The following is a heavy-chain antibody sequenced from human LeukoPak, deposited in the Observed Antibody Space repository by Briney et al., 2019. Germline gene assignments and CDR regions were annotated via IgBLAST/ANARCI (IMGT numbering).Heavy chain of an antibody. D-gene: IGHD3-3*01. V-gene: IGHV4-34*01. CDR1: GGSFSGYY. CDR2: INHSGST. Sequence: SETLSLTCAVYGGSFSGYYWSWIRQPPGKGLEWIGEINHSGSTNYNPSLKSRVTISVDTSKNQFSLKLSSVTAADTAVYYCARRAGSYDFWSGYQTTYYYYYMDVWGKGTTVTVSS. J-gene: IGHJ6*03. CDR3: ARRAGSYDFWSGYQTTYYYYYMDV.